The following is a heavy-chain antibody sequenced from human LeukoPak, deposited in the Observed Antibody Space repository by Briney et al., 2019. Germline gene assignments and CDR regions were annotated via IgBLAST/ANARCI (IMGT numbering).Heavy chain of an antibody. CDR3: AARFNTHFDY. V-gene: IGHV3-23*01. CDR2: ISGSGGST. D-gene: IGHD3-3*01. J-gene: IGHJ4*02. Sequence: GGSLRLSCAASGFTFSSYAMSWGRQAPGKGLEWVSAISGSGGSTSYADSVKGRFIIASDNSKNTVFLHMNSLRAEDTAVYYCAARFNTHFDYWGQGTLVTVSS. CDR1: GFTFSSYA.